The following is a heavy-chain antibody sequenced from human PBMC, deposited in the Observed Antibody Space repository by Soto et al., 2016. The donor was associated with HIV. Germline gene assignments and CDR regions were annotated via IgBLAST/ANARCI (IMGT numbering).Heavy chain of an antibody. V-gene: IGHV4-34*01. CDR1: GGPFSAYY. D-gene: IGHD1-26*01. J-gene: IGHJ3*02. CDR3: ARREWELDGFDI. CDR2: INHDGDI. Sequence: QVQLQQWGAGLLKPSETLSLTCAVYGGPFSAYYWSWIRQSPGKGLEWIGEINHDGDIKYNPPSGSVIISVDTSKNQFSLKLNSVTAADTAIYYCARREWELDGFDIVGPG.